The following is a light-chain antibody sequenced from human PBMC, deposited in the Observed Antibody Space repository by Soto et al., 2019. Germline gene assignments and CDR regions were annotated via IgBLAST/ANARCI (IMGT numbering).Light chain of an antibody. CDR1: SSNIGAGYD. CDR3: QSYDNSLSGNYV. Sequence: QSVLTQPPSVSGAPGQRVSISCNGSSSNIGAGYDVHWYQQLPGTAPKLLIYGDINRPSGVAERFSGSKSGTSASLAITGLQAEDEADYYCQSYDNSLSGNYVFGTGPKLTVL. CDR2: GDI. J-gene: IGLJ1*01. V-gene: IGLV1-40*01.